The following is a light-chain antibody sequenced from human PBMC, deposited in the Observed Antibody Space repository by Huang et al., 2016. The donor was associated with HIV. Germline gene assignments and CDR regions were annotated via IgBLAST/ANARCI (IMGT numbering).Light chain of an antibody. CDR2: AAS. CDR1: QSISSY. V-gene: IGKV1-39*01. J-gene: IGKJ4*01. Sequence: DIQMTQSPSSLSASVGDRVTITCRASQSISSYLNWYQQKPGKAPKPLIYAASSLQSGVPSRVSGIGSGKDFTLTISSLQPENCATYYCQQSYRTPLTFGGGTKVDIK. CDR3: QQSYRTPLT.